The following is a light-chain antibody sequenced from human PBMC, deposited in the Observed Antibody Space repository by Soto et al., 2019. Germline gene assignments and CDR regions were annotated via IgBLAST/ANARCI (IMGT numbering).Light chain of an antibody. CDR3: SSYTSSSTLYV. V-gene: IGLV2-14*01. CDR2: DVS. Sequence: QSALTQPASVSGSPGQSITISCTGTSSDVGGYNYVSWYQQHPGQAPKLMIYDVSNRPSGVSNRFSGYKSGNTASLTISGLQAEDEADYYCSSYTSSSTLYVFGTGTQLTVL. J-gene: IGLJ1*01. CDR1: SSDVGGYNY.